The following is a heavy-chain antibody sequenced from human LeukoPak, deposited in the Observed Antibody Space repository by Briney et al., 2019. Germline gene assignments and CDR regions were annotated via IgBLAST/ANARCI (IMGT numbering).Heavy chain of an antibody. CDR1: GGSISSYY. Sequence: SETLSLTCTVSGGSISSYYWTWIRQSPGKGLEWIGYIYFTGTTHYNPSLKSRLSISVDTSNNQFSLRLSSVTAADTAVYYCARLADCLGSSCYAGHFYYYYYMDVWGRGTTVTVSS. CDR2: IYFTGTT. J-gene: IGHJ6*03. V-gene: IGHV4-59*08. CDR3: ARLADCLGSSCYAGHFYYYYYMDV. D-gene: IGHD2-2*01.